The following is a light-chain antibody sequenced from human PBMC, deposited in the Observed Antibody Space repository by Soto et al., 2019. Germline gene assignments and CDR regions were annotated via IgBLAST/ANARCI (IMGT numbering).Light chain of an antibody. CDR2: EVN. V-gene: IGLV2-8*01. CDR1: SSDVGGYNS. Sequence: QSALTQPASVSWSPGQSITISCTGTSSDVGGYNSVSWYQQHPGKAPKLIIYEVNKRPSGVPDRFSGSKSGNTASLTVSGLQAEDEADYYCSSYAGSSNVFGTGTKLTVL. J-gene: IGLJ1*01. CDR3: SSYAGSSNV.